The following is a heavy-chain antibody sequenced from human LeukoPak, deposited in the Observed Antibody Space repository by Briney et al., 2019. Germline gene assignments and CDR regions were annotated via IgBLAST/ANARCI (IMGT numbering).Heavy chain of an antibody. CDR3: ARITRGYPKGIDY. D-gene: IGHD1-14*01. CDR2: INSDGSST. V-gene: IGHV3-74*01. CDR1: GFTFSSYW. J-gene: IGHJ4*02. Sequence: PGGSLRLSCAASGFTFSSYWMHWVRQAPGKGLVWVSRINSDGSSTSYADSVKGRFTISRDNAKNTLYLQMNSLRAEDTAAYYCARITRGYPKGIDYWGQGTLVTVSS.